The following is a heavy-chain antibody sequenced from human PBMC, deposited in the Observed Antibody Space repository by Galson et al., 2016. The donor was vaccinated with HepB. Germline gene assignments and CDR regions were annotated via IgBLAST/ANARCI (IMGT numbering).Heavy chain of an antibody. D-gene: IGHD1-1*01. CDR2: ISHSGNTR. J-gene: IGHJ4*02. CDR3: ARDVNNWTGDRRLFDF. V-gene: IGHV3-11*01. Sequence: SLRLSCAASGFTFNDFYMSWIRQPPGKGLEWISYISHSGNTRKYADSVKGRFTISRDNNKNSVYLQTNSLRAEDTALYYCARDVNNWTGDRRLFDFWGQGTLVAVSS. CDR1: GFTFNDFY.